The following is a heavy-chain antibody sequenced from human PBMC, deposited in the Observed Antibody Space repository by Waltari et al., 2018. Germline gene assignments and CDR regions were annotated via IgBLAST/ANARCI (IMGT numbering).Heavy chain of an antibody. CDR1: GFTFSSYS. CDR2: ISSSSSYI. V-gene: IGHV3-21*01. Sequence: EVQLVESGGGLVKPGGSLRLSCAASGFTFSSYSMNWVRQAPGKGLEWVSSISSSSSYIYYADSLKGRFTISRDNAKNSLYLQMNSLRAEDTAVYYCARDGKDVLMVYAISKAYYYYGMDVWGQGTTVTVSS. CDR3: ARDGKDVLMVYAISKAYYYYGMDV. J-gene: IGHJ6*02. D-gene: IGHD2-8*01.